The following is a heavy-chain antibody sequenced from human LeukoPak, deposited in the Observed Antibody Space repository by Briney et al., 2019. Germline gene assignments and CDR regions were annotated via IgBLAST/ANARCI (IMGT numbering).Heavy chain of an antibody. CDR1: GASIRSYY. CDR2: MYNSGST. Sequence: SETLSLTCTVSGASIRSYYWSWIRQPPGRGLEWIGYMYNSGSTYYNPSLKSRVTISGDTSKNQFSLKLTSVTAADTAVYYCAREGYYDSSGYSHDAFDIWGQGTMVTVSS. J-gene: IGHJ3*02. CDR3: AREGYYDSSGYSHDAFDI. D-gene: IGHD3-22*01. V-gene: IGHV4-59*01.